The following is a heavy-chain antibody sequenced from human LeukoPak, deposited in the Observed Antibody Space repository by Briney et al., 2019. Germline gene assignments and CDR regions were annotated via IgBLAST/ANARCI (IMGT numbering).Heavy chain of an antibody. J-gene: IGHJ3*02. D-gene: IGHD1-26*01. CDR1: GGTFSSYA. CDR3: ASDRGGGSYDSGAFDI. CDR2: IIPIFGTA. Sequence: SVNVSCKASGGTFSSYAISWVRQAPGQGLEWMGGIIPIFGTANYAQKFQGRVTITADESTSTAYMELSSLRSEDTAVYYCASDRGGGSYDSGAFDIWGQGTMVTVSS. V-gene: IGHV1-69*13.